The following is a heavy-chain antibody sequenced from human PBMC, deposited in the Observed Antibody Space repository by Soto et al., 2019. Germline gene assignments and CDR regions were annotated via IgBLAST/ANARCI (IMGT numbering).Heavy chain of an antibody. CDR3: AREEFMGLDSIAWFDP. V-gene: IGHV3-30-3*01. J-gene: IGHJ5*02. CDR2: ISYDGSNL. CDR1: GFTFSTYD. Sequence: QVHLVESGGDVVQPGRSLRLSCAASGFTFSTYDMHWVRQAPGKGLEWVAIISYDGSNLQYADSVRGRLTISRDNYNNNLYLQMNSLRSEDTAVYYCAREEFMGLDSIAWFDPWGQGTLVTVSP. D-gene: IGHD1-26*01.